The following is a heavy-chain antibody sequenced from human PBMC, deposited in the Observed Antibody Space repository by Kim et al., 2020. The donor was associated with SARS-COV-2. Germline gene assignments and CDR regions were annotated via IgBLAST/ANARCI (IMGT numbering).Heavy chain of an antibody. Sequence: ASVKVSCKASGYTFTSYDINWVRQATGQGLEWMGWMNPNSGNTGYAQKFQGRVTMTRNTALITAYMDPSSPRCEDTAIYYCARGYLKSIGVGIASRSYYY. CDR3: ARGYLKSIGVGIASRSYYY. J-gene: IGHJ6*01. V-gene: IGHV1-8*01. CDR1: GYTFTSYD. CDR2: MNPNSGNT. D-gene: IGHD2-21*01.